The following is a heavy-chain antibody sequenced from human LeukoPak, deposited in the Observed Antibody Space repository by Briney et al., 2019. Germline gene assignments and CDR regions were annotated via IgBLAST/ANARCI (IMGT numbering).Heavy chain of an antibody. V-gene: IGHV3-11*01. Sequence: GGPLRLSCAASGFTFNDYYMSWIRQAPGKGLEWVSYISSSGSTIYHADSVKGRFTISRDNAKNSLYLQMNSLRAEDTAVYYCARGRTAMVYDYWGQGTLVTVSS. CDR1: GFTFNDYY. CDR3: ARGRTAMVYDY. J-gene: IGHJ4*02. CDR2: ISSSGSTI. D-gene: IGHD5-18*01.